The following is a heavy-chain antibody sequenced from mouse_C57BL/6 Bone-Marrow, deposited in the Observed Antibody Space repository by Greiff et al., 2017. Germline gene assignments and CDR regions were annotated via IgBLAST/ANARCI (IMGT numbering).Heavy chain of an antibody. CDR2: INPGSGGT. Sequence: QVQLQQSGAELVRPGTSVKVSCKASGYAFTNYLIEWVKQRPGQGLEWIGVINPGSGGTNYNEKFKGKATLTADKSSSTAYMQLSSLTSEDSAVYFCARGYGAWFAYWGQGTLVTVSA. V-gene: IGHV1-54*01. J-gene: IGHJ3*01. D-gene: IGHD1-1*01. CDR3: ARGYGAWFAY. CDR1: GYAFTNYL.